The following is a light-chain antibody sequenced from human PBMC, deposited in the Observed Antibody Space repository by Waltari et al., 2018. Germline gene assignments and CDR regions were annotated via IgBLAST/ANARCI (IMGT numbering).Light chain of an antibody. CDR2: DAF. V-gene: IGKV3-20*01. CDR1: QSVGRA. Sequence: EIVLTQSPGTLALSPGERATLSCRASQSVGRALAWYQQKPGQAPRLLIYDAFSRVTGISDKFSGSGSGTDFTLTISRVEPEDFAVYFCQMYVRLPVTFGQGTKVEVK. CDR3: QMYVRLPVT. J-gene: IGKJ1*01.